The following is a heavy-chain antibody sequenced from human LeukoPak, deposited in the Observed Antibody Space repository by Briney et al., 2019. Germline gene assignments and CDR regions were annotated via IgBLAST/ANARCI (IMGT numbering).Heavy chain of an antibody. CDR1: GFTVSSNY. D-gene: IGHD6-25*01. CDR2: IYSGGST. CDR3: AKDSLPTSGCRGYFDY. V-gene: IGHV3-53*01. J-gene: IGHJ4*02. Sequence: SGGSLRLSCAASGFTVSSNYMSWVRQAPGKGLEWVSVIYSGGSTYYADSVKGRFTISRDNSKNTLYLQMNSLRAEDTAIYYCAKDSLPTSGCRGYFDYWGQGTLVTVSS.